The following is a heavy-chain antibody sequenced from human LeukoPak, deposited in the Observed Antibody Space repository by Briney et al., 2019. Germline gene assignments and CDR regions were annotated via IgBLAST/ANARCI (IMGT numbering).Heavy chain of an antibody. CDR1: GYSISSGYY. J-gene: IGHJ5*02. CDR3: ARAYSSSWYFNWFDP. V-gene: IGHV4-38-2*02. Sequence: PSETLSLTCTVSGYSISSGYYWAWLRQPPGKGLEWIGNIYHTGSTYYNPSLKSRVTISVDTSKNQFSLKLSSVTAADTAVYYCARAYSSSWYFNWFDPWGQGTLVTVSS. D-gene: IGHD6-13*01. CDR2: IYHTGST.